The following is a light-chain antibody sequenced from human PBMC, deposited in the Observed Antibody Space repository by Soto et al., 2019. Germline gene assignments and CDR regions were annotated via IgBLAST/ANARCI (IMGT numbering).Light chain of an antibody. J-gene: IGLJ1*01. Sequence: QSVLTQPPSVSGTPGQGVTISCSGSTSNIGENSVGWFQQLPGTAPKVVIYVTNKRPSGVPDRFSGSKSGTSAYLAISGLQSEDEADYYCAAWDGSLNGHVFGTGTKVTVI. CDR3: AAWDGSLNGHV. CDR1: TSNIGENS. V-gene: IGLV1-44*01. CDR2: VTN.